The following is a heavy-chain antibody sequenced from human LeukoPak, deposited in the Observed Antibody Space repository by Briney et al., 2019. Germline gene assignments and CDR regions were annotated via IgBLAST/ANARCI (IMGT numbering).Heavy chain of an antibody. CDR3: ARSGNSSLQKYYFDY. D-gene: IGHD6-19*01. V-gene: IGHV4-31*03. CDR1: GGSISSGGYY. Sequence: SETLSLTCTVSGGSISSGGYYWSWIRQHPGKGLEWIGYIYYSGSTYYNPSLKSRVTISVDTSKNQFSLKLSSVTAADTAAYYCARSGNSSLQKYYFDYWGQGTLVTVSS. J-gene: IGHJ4*02. CDR2: IYYSGST.